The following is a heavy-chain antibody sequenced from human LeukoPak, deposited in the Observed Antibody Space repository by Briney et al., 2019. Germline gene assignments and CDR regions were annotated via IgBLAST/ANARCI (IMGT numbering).Heavy chain of an antibody. Sequence: ASVRVSCKASGYTFTGYYIHWVRQAPGQGLEWMGWINPNSCDTNFAQNFQGRVTMSRDTSISTAYMELSGLRSGDTAVYFCARRGYYYDSSGRPADAFDIWGQGTMVTVSS. CDR2: INPNSCDT. D-gene: IGHD3-22*01. CDR1: GYTFTGYY. CDR3: ARRGYYYDSSGRPADAFDI. V-gene: IGHV1-2*02. J-gene: IGHJ3*02.